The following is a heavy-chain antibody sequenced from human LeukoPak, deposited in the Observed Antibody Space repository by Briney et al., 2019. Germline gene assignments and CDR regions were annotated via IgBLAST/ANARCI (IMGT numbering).Heavy chain of an antibody. Sequence: GGSLRLSCAASGFTFSSYWMSWVRQAPGKGLEWVANIKQDGSEKYCVDSVKGRFTISRDNAKNSLYLQMNSLRAEDTAVYYCAREAVYYYDSSGYQYNWFDPWGQGTLVTVSS. CDR2: IKQDGSEK. CDR3: AREAVYYYDSSGYQYNWFDP. D-gene: IGHD3-22*01. CDR1: GFTFSSYW. J-gene: IGHJ5*02. V-gene: IGHV3-7*01.